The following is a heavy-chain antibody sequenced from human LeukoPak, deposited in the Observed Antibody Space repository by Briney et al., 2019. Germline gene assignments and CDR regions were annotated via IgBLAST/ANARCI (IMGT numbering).Heavy chain of an antibody. CDR1: GFTFSSYA. CDR2: ISYDGSNK. D-gene: IGHD4/OR15-4a*01. V-gene: IGHV3-30*14. J-gene: IGHJ4*02. Sequence: PGGSLRLSCAASGFTFSSYAMHWVRQAPGKGLEWVAVISYDGSNKYYADSVKGRFTISRGNSKNTLYLQMNSLRAEDAAVYYCARRAGAYSHPYDYWGQGTLVTVSS. CDR3: ARRAGAYSHPYDY.